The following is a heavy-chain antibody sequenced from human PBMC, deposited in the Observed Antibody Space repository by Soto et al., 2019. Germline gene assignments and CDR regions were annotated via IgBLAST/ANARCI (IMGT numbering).Heavy chain of an antibody. V-gene: IGHV4-39*01. D-gene: IGHD2-15*01. J-gene: IGHJ4*02. CDR1: GGSISSSSYY. CDR3: ARALVAACFDY. CDR2: IYYSGST. Sequence: ASETLSLTCTVSGGSISSSSYYWGWIRQPPGKGLEWIGSIYYSGSTYYNPSLKSRVTISVDTSKNQFSLKLSSVTAADTAVYYCARALVAACFDYWGQGTLVTVSS.